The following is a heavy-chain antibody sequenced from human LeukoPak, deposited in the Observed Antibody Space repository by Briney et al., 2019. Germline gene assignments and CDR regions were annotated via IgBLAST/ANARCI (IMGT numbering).Heavy chain of an antibody. Sequence: REASVTVSCKASGYTFTSYGISWVRQAPGQGLEWMGWISAYNGNKNYAQKLQGRVTMTTDTSTSTAYMELRSLRSDDTAVYYCARDHVAGSYWSLFFDYWGQGTLVTVSS. CDR1: GYTFTSYG. D-gene: IGHD3-10*01. J-gene: IGHJ4*02. V-gene: IGHV1-18*01. CDR3: ARDHVAGSYWSLFFDY. CDR2: ISAYNGNK.